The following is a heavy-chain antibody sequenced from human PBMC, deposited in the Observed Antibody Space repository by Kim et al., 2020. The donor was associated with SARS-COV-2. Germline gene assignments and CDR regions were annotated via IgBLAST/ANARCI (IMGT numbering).Heavy chain of an antibody. CDR2: FDPEDGET. V-gene: IGHV1-24*01. CDR1: GYTLTELS. CDR3: ATQGVVVTALYYYYGMDV. J-gene: IGHJ6*02. D-gene: IGHD2-21*02. Sequence: ASVKVSCKVSGYTLTELSMHWVRQAPGKGLEWMGGFDPEDGETIYAQKFQGRVTMTEDTSTDTAYMELSSLRSEDTAVYYCATQGVVVTALYYYYGMDVWGQGTTVTVSS.